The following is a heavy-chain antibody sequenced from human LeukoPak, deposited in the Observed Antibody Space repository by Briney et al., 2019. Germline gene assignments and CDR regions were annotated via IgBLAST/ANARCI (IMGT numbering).Heavy chain of an antibody. J-gene: IGHJ5*02. D-gene: IGHD1-14*01. CDR2: IQPGDSSI. CDR3: ARQSTSWHSHDP. CDR1: GYTFTTYW. Sequence: PGGSLKISCKGSGYTFTTYWIGWVRQMPGKGLEWMGIIQPGDSSIKYSPSFQGQVTISVDKSISTAYLQWSSLKASDTAMYYCARQSTSWHSHDPWGQGTLVTVSS. V-gene: IGHV5-51*01.